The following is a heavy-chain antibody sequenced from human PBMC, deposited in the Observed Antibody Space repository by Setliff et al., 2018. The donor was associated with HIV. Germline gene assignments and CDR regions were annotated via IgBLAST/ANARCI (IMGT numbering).Heavy chain of an antibody. CDR2: VYYSGST. Sequence: SETLSLTCTVSGASISSSNYYWGWIRQPPGEELEWIGSVYYSGSTYYNPSLKSRVTISADTSKNQFSLKLSSVTAADTAVYYCARVSLRPLTGSYYFDYWGQGTLVTVSS. V-gene: IGHV4-39*07. CDR1: GASISSSNYY. D-gene: IGHD1-20*01. J-gene: IGHJ4*02. CDR3: ARVSLRPLTGSYYFDY.